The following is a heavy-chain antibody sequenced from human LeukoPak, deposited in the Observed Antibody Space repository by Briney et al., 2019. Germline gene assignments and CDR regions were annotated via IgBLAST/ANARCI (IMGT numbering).Heavy chain of an antibody. D-gene: IGHD2-2*01. CDR3: AFKQIDCSSTSCYYVGAFDI. V-gene: IGHV3-23*01. J-gene: IGHJ3*02. CDR1: GFTFSSYA. CDR2: ISGSGGST. Sequence: GGSLRLSCAASGFTFSSYAMSWVRQAPGKGLEWVSAISGSGGSTYYADSVKGRFTISRDNSKNTLYLQMNSLRAEDTAVYYCAFKQIDCSSTSCYYVGAFDIWGQGTMVTVSS.